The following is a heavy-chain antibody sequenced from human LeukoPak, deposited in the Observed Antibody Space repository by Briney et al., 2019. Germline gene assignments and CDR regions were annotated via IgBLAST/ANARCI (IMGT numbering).Heavy chain of an antibody. CDR1: GFTFSSYA. D-gene: IGHD6-13*01. J-gene: IGHJ4*02. CDR2: ISYDGSNK. CDR3: ARGSIAATGDELDY. Sequence: GGSLRLSCAASGFTFSSYAMHWVRQAPGKGLEWVAVISYDGSNKYYADSVKGRFTISRDNSKNTLYLQMNSLRAEDTAVYYCARGSIAATGDELDYWGQGTLVTVSS. V-gene: IGHV3-30-3*01.